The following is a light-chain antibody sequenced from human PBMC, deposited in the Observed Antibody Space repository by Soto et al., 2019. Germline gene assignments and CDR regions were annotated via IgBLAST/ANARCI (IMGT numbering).Light chain of an antibody. J-gene: IGLJ1*01. Sequence: QSVLTQAPSISGAPGQRVTISCTGSSSNIGAGYDVHWFQQFPGTAPRLLIYGNNNRPSGVPDRFSGSESGTSASLAIAGLQAGDEAIYYCQSFDSDLSAFVFGTGTKV. V-gene: IGLV1-40*01. CDR3: QSFDSDLSAFV. CDR2: GNN. CDR1: SSNIGAGYD.